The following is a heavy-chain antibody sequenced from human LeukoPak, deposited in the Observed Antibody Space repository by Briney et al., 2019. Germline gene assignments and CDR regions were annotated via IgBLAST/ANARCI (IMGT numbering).Heavy chain of an antibody. V-gene: IGHV1-46*01. CDR2: INPSGGST. J-gene: IGHJ4*02. CDR1: GYTFTSYY. D-gene: IGHD6-13*01. Sequence: GASVKVSCKAFGYTFTSYYMHWVRQAPGQGLEWMGIINPSGGSTSYAQKFQGRVTMTRDMSTSTVYMELSSLRSEDTAVYYCARDSPSAAGVYWGQGTLVTVSS. CDR3: ARDSPSAAGVY.